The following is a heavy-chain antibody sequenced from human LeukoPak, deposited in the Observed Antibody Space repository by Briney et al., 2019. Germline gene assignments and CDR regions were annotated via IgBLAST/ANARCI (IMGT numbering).Heavy chain of an antibody. CDR3: AKESRADDAFDI. Sequence: PGGSLRLSCAASGFTFSSYGMHWVRQAPGKGLEWAAVISYDGSNKYYADSVKGRFTISRDNSKNTLYLQMNSLRAEDTAVYYCAKESRADDAFDIWGQGTMVTVSS. CDR2: ISYDGSNK. CDR1: GFTFSSYG. D-gene: IGHD6-25*01. J-gene: IGHJ3*02. V-gene: IGHV3-30*18.